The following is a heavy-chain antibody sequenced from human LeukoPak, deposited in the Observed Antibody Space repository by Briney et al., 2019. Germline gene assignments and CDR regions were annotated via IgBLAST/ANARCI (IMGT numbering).Heavy chain of an antibody. J-gene: IGHJ4*02. Sequence: GGSLRLSCAASGFTLSSYWMSWVRQAPGKGLEWVANIKQDGSEKYYVDSVKGRLTISRDNAKNSLYLQMNSLRAEDTAVYYCASFNWNYFDYWGQGTLVTVSS. V-gene: IGHV3-7*01. CDR1: GFTLSSYW. CDR2: IKQDGSEK. CDR3: ASFNWNYFDY. D-gene: IGHD1-20*01.